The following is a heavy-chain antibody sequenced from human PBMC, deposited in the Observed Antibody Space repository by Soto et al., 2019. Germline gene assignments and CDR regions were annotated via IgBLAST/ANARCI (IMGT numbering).Heavy chain of an antibody. V-gene: IGHV1-69*10. CDR3: ARGLEEYYYDSSGYYYLNFDC. CDR1: GYTFTSYA. Sequence: SVKVSCKASGYTFTSYAISWVRQAPGQGLEWMGGIIPILGRPSYAQKFQGRVTITADEPASTVYMELSSLRSEDTAVYYCARGLEEYYYDSSGYYYLNFDCWGQGALVTVSS. CDR2: IIPILGRP. D-gene: IGHD3-22*01. J-gene: IGHJ4*02.